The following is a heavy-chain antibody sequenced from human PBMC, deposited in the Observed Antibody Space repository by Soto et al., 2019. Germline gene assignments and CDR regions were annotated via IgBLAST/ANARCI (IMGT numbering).Heavy chain of an antibody. V-gene: IGHV3-30*18. Sequence: VAVISYDGSNKYYADSVKGRFTISRDNSKNTLYLQMNSLRAEDTAVYYCAKKKNVDIVATHPFDYWGQGTLVTVSS. D-gene: IGHD5-12*01. CDR2: ISYDGSNK. CDR3: AKKKNVDIVATHPFDY. J-gene: IGHJ4*02.